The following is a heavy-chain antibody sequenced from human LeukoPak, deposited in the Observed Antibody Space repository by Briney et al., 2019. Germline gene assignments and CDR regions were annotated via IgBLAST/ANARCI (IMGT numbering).Heavy chain of an antibody. D-gene: IGHD2-8*01. J-gene: IGHJ4*02. CDR2: IKQDGSEK. V-gene: IGHV3-7*01. CDR1: GFSFISYE. CDR3: ARMGMVFDY. Sequence: GGSLRLSCAASGFSFISYEMTWVRQAPGKGLEWVANIKQDGSEKYYVDSVKGRFTISRDNAKNSLYLQMNSLRAEDTAVYYCARMGMVFDYWGQGTLVTVSS.